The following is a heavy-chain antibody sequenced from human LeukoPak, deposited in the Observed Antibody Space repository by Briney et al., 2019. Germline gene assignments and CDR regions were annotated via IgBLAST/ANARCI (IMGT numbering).Heavy chain of an antibody. Sequence: KPSETLSLAXTLSGGSISTYYWSWIRQPPGKGLEWGGYIYYSGITNYNPSVKSRVTISVDTSKNQCSLKVSSVTAADTAVYYCARGTNMMASLRFDPWGQGTLVTVSS. J-gene: IGHJ5*02. CDR3: ARGTNMMASLRFDP. D-gene: IGHD2-8*01. V-gene: IGHV4-59*01. CDR2: IYYSGIT. CDR1: GGSISTYY.